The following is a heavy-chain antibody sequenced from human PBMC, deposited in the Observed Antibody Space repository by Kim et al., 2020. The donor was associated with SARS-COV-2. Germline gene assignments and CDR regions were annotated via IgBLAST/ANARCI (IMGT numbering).Heavy chain of an antibody. J-gene: IGHJ5*02. D-gene: IGHD2-2*01. CDR1: GGSFSGYY. CDR3: ARRCSSTSCYRRYWFDP. CDR2: INHSGST. V-gene: IGHV4-34*01. Sequence: SETLSLTCAVYGGSFSGYYWSWIRQPPGKGLEWIGEINHSGSTNYNPSLKSRVTISVDTSKNQFSLKLSSVTAADTAVYYCARRCSSTSCYRRYWFDPWGQGTLVTVSS.